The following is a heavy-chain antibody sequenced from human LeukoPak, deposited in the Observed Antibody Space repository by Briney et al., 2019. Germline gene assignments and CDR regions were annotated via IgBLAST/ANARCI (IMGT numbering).Heavy chain of an antibody. V-gene: IGHV3-48*01. CDR1: GFAFSSHS. J-gene: IGHJ4*02. CDR2: ITGSLNSI. Sequence: GGSLRLSCAASGFAFSSHSMNWVRQAPGKGLEWISYITGSLNSIHYADSVKGRFTISRDNAKNSVYLQMNGLRLEDTAVYYCARTGLGLYSFDYWGQGIQVTISS. D-gene: IGHD3/OR15-3a*01. CDR3: ARTGLGLYSFDY.